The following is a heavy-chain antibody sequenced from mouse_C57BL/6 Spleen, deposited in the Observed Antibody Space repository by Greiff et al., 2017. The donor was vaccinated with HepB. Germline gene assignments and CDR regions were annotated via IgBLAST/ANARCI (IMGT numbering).Heavy chain of an antibody. Sequence: VNVVESGAELARPGASVKLSCKASGYTFTSYGISWVKQRTGQGLEWIGEIYPRSGNTYYNEKFKGKATLTADKSSSTAYMELRSLTSEDSAVYFCARRSITTVVAHWYFDVWGTGTTVTVSS. J-gene: IGHJ1*03. CDR3: ARRSITTVVAHWYFDV. D-gene: IGHD1-1*01. V-gene: IGHV1-81*01. CDR1: GYTFTSYG. CDR2: IYPRSGNT.